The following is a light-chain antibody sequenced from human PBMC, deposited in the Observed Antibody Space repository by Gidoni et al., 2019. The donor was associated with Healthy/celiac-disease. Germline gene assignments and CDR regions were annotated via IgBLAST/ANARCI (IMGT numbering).Light chain of an antibody. CDR2: DDS. Sequence: SYVLTSPPAVSVAPGQTARITCGGNNIGSKRVHWYQQKPGQAPVLVVYDDSDRPSGIPERFSGSNAGNTATLTISRVEAGDEADYYCQVWDSSSDHPGVFGTGTKVTVL. V-gene: IGLV3-21*02. J-gene: IGLJ1*01. CDR3: QVWDSSSDHPGV. CDR1: NIGSKR.